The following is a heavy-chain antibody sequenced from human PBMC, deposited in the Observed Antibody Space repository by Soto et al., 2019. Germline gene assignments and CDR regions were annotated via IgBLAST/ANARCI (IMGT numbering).Heavy chain of an antibody. CDR3: ARSSNTYYYYGMDV. V-gene: IGHV3-66*01. CDR1: GFTISQNY. J-gene: IGHJ6*02. CDR2: IYSGGST. Sequence: GGPLRLSCAASGFTISQNYMSWGRQAPGKGPEWLSVIYSGGSTYSADSVKGRFTISRDNSKNTVYLQMNSLRAEDTAVYYCARSSNTYYYYGMDVWGQGTTVTVSS.